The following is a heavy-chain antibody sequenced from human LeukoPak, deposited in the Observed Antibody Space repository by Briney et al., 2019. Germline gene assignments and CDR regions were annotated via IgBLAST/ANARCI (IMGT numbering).Heavy chain of an antibody. CDR2: IYSGGST. CDR3: ARWGDYYDSSGYYDAFDI. CDR1: GFTVSSNY. J-gene: IGHJ3*02. V-gene: IGHV3-66*02. D-gene: IGHD3-22*01. Sequence: GGSLRLSCAASGFTVSSNYMSWVRQAPGKGLEWVSVIYSGGSTCYADSVKGRFTISRDNSKNTLYLQMNSLRAEDTAVYYCARWGDYYDSSGYYDAFDIWGQGTMVTVSS.